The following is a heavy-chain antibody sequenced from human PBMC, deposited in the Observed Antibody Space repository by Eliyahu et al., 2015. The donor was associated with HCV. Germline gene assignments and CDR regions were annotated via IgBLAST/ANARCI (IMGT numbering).Heavy chain of an antibody. CDR2: TSRSGTP. J-gene: IGHJ3*02. V-gene: IGHV4-34*02. CDR3: AREVSRRSRAFDI. D-gene: IGHD2-15*01. CDR1: GGSXSGNX. Sequence: QVQLQQWGAGLLKPSETLSLXCAVXGGSXSGNXWXWIRQSPGKGLEWIGETSRSGTPNYNPSXKSRVTISRDTSKKQFSLKLNSLTAADTAVYYCAREVSRRSRAFDIWGQGTMVSVAS.